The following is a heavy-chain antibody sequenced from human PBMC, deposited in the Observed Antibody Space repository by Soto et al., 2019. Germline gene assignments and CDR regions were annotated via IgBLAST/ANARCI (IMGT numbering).Heavy chain of an antibody. J-gene: IGHJ4*02. V-gene: IGHV4-59*01. CDR3: ARGPTPYGDYSFDY. D-gene: IGHD4-17*01. Sequence: QVQLQESGPGLVKPSETLSLTCTVSGGSISSYYWSWIRQPPGKGLEWIGYIYYSGSTNYNPSLKSRFTISVDTSKNQFSLKLSSVTAADTAVYYCARGPTPYGDYSFDYWGQGTLVTVSS. CDR1: GGSISSYY. CDR2: IYYSGST.